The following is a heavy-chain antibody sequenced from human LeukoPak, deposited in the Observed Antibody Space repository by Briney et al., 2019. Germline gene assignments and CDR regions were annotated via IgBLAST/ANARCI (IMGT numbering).Heavy chain of an antibody. J-gene: IGHJ4*02. CDR1: GFTFSSYW. Sequence: GGSLRLSCVASGFTFSSYWMSWVRQAPGKGLEWVSSISSSSSYIYYADSVKGRFTISRDNAKNSLYLQMNSLRAEDTAVYYCARGSSSTIVATRTEFDYWGQGTLVTVSS. CDR2: ISSSSSYI. D-gene: IGHD5-12*01. V-gene: IGHV3-21*01. CDR3: ARGSSSTIVATRTEFDY.